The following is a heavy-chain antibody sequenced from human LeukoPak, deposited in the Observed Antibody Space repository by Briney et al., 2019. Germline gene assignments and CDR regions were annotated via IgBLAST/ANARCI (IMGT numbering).Heavy chain of an antibody. CDR2: IYPGDSDT. J-gene: IGHJ4*02. V-gene: IGHV5-51*01. D-gene: IGHD3-9*01. CDR3: ARGANYDILTGYYTY. Sequence: GESLKISCKSSGYSFTSYWIGWVLQMPGKGLEWMGIIYPGDSDTRYSPSFQGQVTISADKSISTAYLQWSSLKASDTAMYYCARGANYDILTGYYTYWGQGTLVTVSS. CDR1: GYSFTSYW.